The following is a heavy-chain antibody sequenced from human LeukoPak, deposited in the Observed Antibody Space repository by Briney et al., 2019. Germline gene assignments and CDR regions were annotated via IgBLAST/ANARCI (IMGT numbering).Heavy chain of an antibody. D-gene: IGHD2-15*01. Sequence: GASVKVSCKASGYTFTGYYIHWVRQAPGQGLELMGWINPNNGGTNYAQKFQGRVTMTRDTSISTAYVELSRLRSDDTAVYYCARSSRPCSGGSCYLCSYYYHNMDVWGKGTTVTISS. CDR1: GYTFTGYY. CDR3: ARSSRPCSGGSCYLCSYYYHNMDV. CDR2: INPNNGGT. V-gene: IGHV1-2*02. J-gene: IGHJ6*03.